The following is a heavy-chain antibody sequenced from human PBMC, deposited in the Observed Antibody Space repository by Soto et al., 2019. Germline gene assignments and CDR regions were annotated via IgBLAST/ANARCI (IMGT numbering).Heavy chain of an antibody. Sequence: QVQLLQSGAEVKKPGTSVRVSCRASGYTFKDYDINWVRRAPRQGLEWMGWINPTSRNTAYAREFHHRVIMTRSVSARTAFMELSSLPPEDRAVYYCARSITWSPWGFDLWGSGTQVSVSS. V-gene: IGHV1-8*01. CDR1: GYTFKDYD. CDR2: INPTSRNT. D-gene: IGHD3-3*01. CDR3: ARSITWSPWGFDL. J-gene: IGHJ2*01.